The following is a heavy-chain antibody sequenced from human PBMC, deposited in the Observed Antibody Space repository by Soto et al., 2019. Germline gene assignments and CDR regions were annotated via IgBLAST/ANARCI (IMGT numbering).Heavy chain of an antibody. J-gene: IGHJ1*01. CDR1: GFTFSSYE. Sequence: GGSLRLSCAASGFTFSSYEMNWVRQAPGKGLEWVSYISSSGSTIYYADSVKGRFTISRDNAKNSLYLQMNSLRAEVTAVYYCATYYDSSGYSAEYFQHWGQGTLVTVSS. CDR3: ATYYDSSGYSAEYFQH. CDR2: ISSSGSTI. V-gene: IGHV3-48*03. D-gene: IGHD3-22*01.